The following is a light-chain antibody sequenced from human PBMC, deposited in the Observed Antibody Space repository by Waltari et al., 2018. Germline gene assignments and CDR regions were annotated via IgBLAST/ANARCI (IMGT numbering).Light chain of an antibody. Sequence: YELTQPPSVSVSPGQTVSITCTGGQLEAKYVWWYQQKTGQSPVLVMHQDSRRPSGIPERFSGSSSGNTATLTISGTQAMDEADYYCQAWDSISDVVFGGGTRLTVL. CDR1: QLEAKY. V-gene: IGLV3-1*01. J-gene: IGLJ2*01. CDR3: QAWDSISDVV. CDR2: QDS.